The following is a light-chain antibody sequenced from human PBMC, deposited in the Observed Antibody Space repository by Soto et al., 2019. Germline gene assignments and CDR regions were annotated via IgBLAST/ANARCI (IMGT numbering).Light chain of an antibody. V-gene: IGKV1-5*01. CDR3: QQYKDDAGT. CDR2: DAS. J-gene: IGKJ1*01. CDR1: QSISSY. Sequence: DIQITQSPSSLSASVGDRVTITCRASQSISSYLDWYQQKPGKAPKLLVYDASTLEGGVPSRFSGSGSATEFILIISSLQPDDFATYYCQQYKDDAGTFGQGTKVDIK.